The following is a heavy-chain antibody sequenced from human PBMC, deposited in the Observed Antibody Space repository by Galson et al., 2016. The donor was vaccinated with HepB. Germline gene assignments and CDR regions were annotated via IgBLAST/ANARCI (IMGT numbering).Heavy chain of an antibody. V-gene: IGHV1-69*13. D-gene: IGHD1-26*01. CDR2: MIPAFGTS. CDR1: GGDFMYFA. Sequence: SVKVSCKASGGDFMYFAISWVRQAPGQRLEWMGGMIPAFGTSNNAQKFQGRLTITADESTSTAYMELSSLRSEDTAVYYCARGMSWELPQIFDYWGQGTRVAVSS. J-gene: IGHJ4*02. CDR3: ARGMSWELPQIFDY.